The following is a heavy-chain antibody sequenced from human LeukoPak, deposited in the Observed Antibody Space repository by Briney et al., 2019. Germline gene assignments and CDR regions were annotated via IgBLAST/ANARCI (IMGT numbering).Heavy chain of an antibody. CDR3: AKRGIVVVPAAIRSYYYYYMDV. CDR1: GYTFTSYY. V-gene: IGHV1-46*01. J-gene: IGHJ6*03. CDR2: INPSGGST. Sequence: ASVKVSCKASGYTFTSYYMHWVRQAPGQGLEWMGIINPSGGSTSYAQKFQGRVTMTEDTSTDTAYMELSSLRSEDTAVYYCAKRGIVVVPAAIRSYYYYYMDVWGKGTTVTVSS. D-gene: IGHD2-2*02.